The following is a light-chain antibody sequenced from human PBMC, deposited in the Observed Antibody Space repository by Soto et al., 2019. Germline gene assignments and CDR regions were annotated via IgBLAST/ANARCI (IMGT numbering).Light chain of an antibody. CDR3: QQRSNWPWT. CDR2: DAS. Sequence: EIVFTQSPCTLSLSPGERATLSCMASQSVSSYLAWYQQKPGQAPRLLIYDASNRATGIPARFSGSGSGTDFTLTISSLEPEDFAVYYCQQRSNWPWTFGQGTKVDIK. CDR1: QSVSSY. J-gene: IGKJ1*01. V-gene: IGKV3-11*01.